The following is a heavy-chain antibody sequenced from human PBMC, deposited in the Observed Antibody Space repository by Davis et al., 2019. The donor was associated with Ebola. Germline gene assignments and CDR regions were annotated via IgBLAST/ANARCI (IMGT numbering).Heavy chain of an antibody. CDR2: ISSRATTI. Sequence: GESLKISCAASGFTLSDYYMNWVRPAPGKGLEWVSVISSRATTIYYADSVRGRFTISRDNSKNTLYLQMNSLRDEDTAVYYCARDGRYLYSSGLEFDYWGQGALVTVSS. J-gene: IGHJ4*02. V-gene: IGHV3-69-1*01. CDR1: GFTLSDYY. D-gene: IGHD6-19*01. CDR3: ARDGRYLYSSGLEFDY.